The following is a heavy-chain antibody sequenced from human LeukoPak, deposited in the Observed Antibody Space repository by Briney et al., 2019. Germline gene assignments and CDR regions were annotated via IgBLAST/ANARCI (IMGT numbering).Heavy chain of an antibody. CDR1: GGTFSSYA. D-gene: IGHD2-2*02. CDR3: AGPGLGYCSSTSCYSM. J-gene: IGHJ4*02. CDR2: IIPIFGTA. V-gene: IGHV1-69*13. Sequence: SVKVSCKASGGTFSSYAISWVRQAPGQGLEWMGGIIPIFGTANYAQKFQGRVTITADESTSTAYMGLSSLRSEDTAVYYCAGPGLGYCSSTSCYSMWGQGTLVTVSS.